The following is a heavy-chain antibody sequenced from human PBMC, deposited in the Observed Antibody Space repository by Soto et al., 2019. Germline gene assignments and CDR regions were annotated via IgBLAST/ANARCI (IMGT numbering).Heavy chain of an antibody. Sequence: GASVKVSCKASGYTFTSYGISCVRQAPGQGLEWMGWISAYNGNTNYAQKLQGRVTMTTDTSASTAYMELRSLRSDDTAVYYCARETLTMYYYYMDVWGKGTTVTVSS. CDR3: ARETLTMYYYYMDV. D-gene: IGHD7-27*01. V-gene: IGHV1-18*01. CDR2: ISAYNGNT. J-gene: IGHJ6*03. CDR1: GYTFTSYG.